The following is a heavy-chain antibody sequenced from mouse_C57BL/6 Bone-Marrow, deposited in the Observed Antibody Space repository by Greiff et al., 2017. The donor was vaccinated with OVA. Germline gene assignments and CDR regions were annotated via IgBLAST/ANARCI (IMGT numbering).Heavy chain of an antibody. D-gene: IGHD1-1*01. Sequence: QVHVKQPGAELVKPGASVKMSCKASGYTFTSYWITWVKQRPGQGLEWIGDIYPGSGSTNYNEKFKSKATLTVDTSSSTAYMQLSSLTSEYSAVSYFAPITTVVYFAYWGPGPTLTVSS. CDR3: APITTVVYFAY. J-gene: IGHJ2*01. V-gene: IGHV1-55*01. CDR1: GYTFTSYW. CDR2: IYPGSGST.